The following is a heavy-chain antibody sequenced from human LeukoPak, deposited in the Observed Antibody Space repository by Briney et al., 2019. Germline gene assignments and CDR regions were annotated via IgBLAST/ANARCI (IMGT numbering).Heavy chain of an antibody. Sequence: ASVKVSCKASGYTFTGYYMHWVRQAPGQGLEWMGLINPNSGGTNYAQKFQGRVTMTRDTSISTAYMELSRLRSDDTAVYYCARDSYGDYPYYYYGMDVWGQGTTVTVSS. CDR1: GYTFTGYY. CDR3: ARDSYGDYPYYYYGMDV. V-gene: IGHV1-2*02. D-gene: IGHD4-17*01. CDR2: INPNSGGT. J-gene: IGHJ6*02.